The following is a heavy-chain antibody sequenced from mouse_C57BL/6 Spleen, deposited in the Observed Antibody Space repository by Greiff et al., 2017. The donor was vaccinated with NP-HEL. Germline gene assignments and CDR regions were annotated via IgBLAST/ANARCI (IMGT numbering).Heavy chain of an antibody. D-gene: IGHD1-1*01. CDR3: AKEDYYGSYIFDY. Sequence: QVQLKQPGAELVKPGASVKVSCKASGYTFTSYWMHWVKQRPGQGLEWIGRIHPSDSDTNYNQKFKGKATLTVDKSSSTAYMQLSSLTSEDSAVYYCAKEDYYGSYIFDYWGQGTTLTVSS. CDR2: IHPSDSDT. J-gene: IGHJ2*01. CDR1: GYTFTSYW. V-gene: IGHV1-74*01.